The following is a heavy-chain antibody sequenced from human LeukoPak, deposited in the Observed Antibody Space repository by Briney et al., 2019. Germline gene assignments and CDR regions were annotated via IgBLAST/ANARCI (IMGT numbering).Heavy chain of an antibody. V-gene: IGHV4-59*12. J-gene: IGHJ4*02. D-gene: IGHD2-21*01. CDR1: GGSISSYY. CDR2: IYYSGST. CDR3: ARGWVIFDY. Sequence: SETLSLTCTVSGGSISSYYWSWIRQPPGKGLEWIGYIYYSGSTNYNPSLKSRVTISVDTSKNQFSLKLSSVTAADTAVYYCARGWVIFDYWGQGTLVTVSS.